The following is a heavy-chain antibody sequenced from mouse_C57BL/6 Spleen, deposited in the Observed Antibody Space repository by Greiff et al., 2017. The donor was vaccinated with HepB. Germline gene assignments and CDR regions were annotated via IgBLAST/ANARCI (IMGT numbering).Heavy chain of an antibody. CDR1: GYTFTSYW. D-gene: IGHD2-2*01. CDR2: IHPNSGST. V-gene: IGHV1-64*01. CDR3: AREGVSTMVTNFDY. Sequence: QVQLKQSGAELVKPGASVKLSCKASGYTFTSYWMHWVKQRPGQGLEWIGMIHPNSGSTNYNEKFKSKATLTVDKSSSTAYMQLSSLTSEDSAVYYCAREGVSTMVTNFDYWGQGTTLTVSS. J-gene: IGHJ2*01.